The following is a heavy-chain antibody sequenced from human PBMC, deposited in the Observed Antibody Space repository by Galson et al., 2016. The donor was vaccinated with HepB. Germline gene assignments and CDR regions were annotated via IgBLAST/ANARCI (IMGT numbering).Heavy chain of an antibody. J-gene: IGHJ5*02. V-gene: IGHV5-51*01. Sequence: QSGAEVKKPGESLKISCKGSAYTFTDFWIGWVRQVPGNGLEYLGMIYPGTSDVRYSPSFQGQVTISADKSITTAYLQWSSLKASDTAIYYCATQLANNWFDPWGQGTLVTVSS. D-gene: IGHD6-13*01. CDR3: ATQLANNWFDP. CDR1: AYTFTDFW. CDR2: IYPGTSDV.